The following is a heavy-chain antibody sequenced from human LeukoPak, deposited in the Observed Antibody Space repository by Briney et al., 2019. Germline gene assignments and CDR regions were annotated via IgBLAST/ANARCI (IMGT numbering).Heavy chain of an antibody. Sequence: GGSLRLSCAASGFTFSNYSMNWVRQAPGKGLEWVSSISSSSSYIYYADSVKGRFTISRDNAKNSLYLQMNSLRAEDTAVYYCAREYCSGGSCSKAGFDPWGQGTLVTVSS. J-gene: IGHJ5*02. V-gene: IGHV3-21*01. CDR2: ISSSSSYI. D-gene: IGHD2-15*01. CDR1: GFTFSNYS. CDR3: AREYCSGGSCSKAGFDP.